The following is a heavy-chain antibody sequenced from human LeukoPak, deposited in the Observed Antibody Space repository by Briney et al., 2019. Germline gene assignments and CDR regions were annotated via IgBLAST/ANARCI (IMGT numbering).Heavy chain of an antibody. Sequence: GGSLRLSCAASGFIFSSHAMSWVRQAPGKGLEWVSGISGSGGSTYYADSVKGRFTISRDNSKNTLYLQMNSLRAEDTAVYYCAKSYYYYYMDVWGKGTTVTVSS. J-gene: IGHJ6*03. CDR3: AKSYYYYYMDV. CDR2: ISGSGGST. CDR1: GFIFSSHA. V-gene: IGHV3-23*01.